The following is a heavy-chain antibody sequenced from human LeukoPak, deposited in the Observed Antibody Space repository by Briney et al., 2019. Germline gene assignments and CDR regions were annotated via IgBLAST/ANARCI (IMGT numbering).Heavy chain of an antibody. D-gene: IGHD4-17*01. J-gene: IGHJ5*02. Sequence: ASVKVSCKASGYTFTSYYMHWVRQAPGQGLEWMGIINPSGGSTSYAQKLQGRVTMTRDMSTSTVYMELSSLRSEDTAVYYCARVGPLTTVTSWFDPWGQGTLVTVSS. V-gene: IGHV1-46*01. CDR2: INPSGGST. CDR1: GYTFTSYY. CDR3: ARVGPLTTVTSWFDP.